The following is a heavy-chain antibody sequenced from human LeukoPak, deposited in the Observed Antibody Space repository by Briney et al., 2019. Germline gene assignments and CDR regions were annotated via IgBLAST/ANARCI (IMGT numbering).Heavy chain of an antibody. Sequence: GGSLRLSCTASGFTFSDHAISWVRQAPGKGLEWVGFIRSKAYGGTTEYAASVKGRFTISRADSISIAYLQLTSLKTEDSAVYYCTRGPIQLWPYSGMDVWGQGTTVIVSS. CDR3: TRGPIQLWPYSGMDV. CDR2: IRSKAYGGTT. V-gene: IGHV3-49*04. D-gene: IGHD5-18*01. CDR1: GFTFSDHA. J-gene: IGHJ6*02.